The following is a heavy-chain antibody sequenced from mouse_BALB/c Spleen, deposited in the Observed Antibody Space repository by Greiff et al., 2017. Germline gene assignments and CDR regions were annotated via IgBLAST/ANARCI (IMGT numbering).Heavy chain of an antibody. CDR1: GFTFSSFG. V-gene: IGHV5-17*02. Sequence: EVHLVESGGGLVQPGGSRKLSCAASGFTFSSFGMHWVRQAPEKGLEWVAYISSGSSTIYYADTVKGRFTISRDNPKNTLFLQMTSLRSEDTAMYYCARERSAMDYWGQGTSVTVSS. CDR2: ISSGSSTI. J-gene: IGHJ4*01. CDR3: ARERSAMDY.